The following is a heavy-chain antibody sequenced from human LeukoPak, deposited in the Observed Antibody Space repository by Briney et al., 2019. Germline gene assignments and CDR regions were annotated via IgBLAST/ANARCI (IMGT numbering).Heavy chain of an antibody. CDR2: ISGSGGTT. J-gene: IGHJ3*02. D-gene: IGHD5-18*01. CDR3: APRAWIKLWFGAFDI. V-gene: IGHV3-23*01. CDR1: GFTFSSYE. Sequence: GGSLRLSCAASGFTFSSYEMNWVRQAPGKGLEWVSSISGSGGTTYYADSVKGRFTISRDNSKNTLSLQMNSLRAEDTAVYYCAPRAWIKLWFGAFDIWGQGTMVTVSS.